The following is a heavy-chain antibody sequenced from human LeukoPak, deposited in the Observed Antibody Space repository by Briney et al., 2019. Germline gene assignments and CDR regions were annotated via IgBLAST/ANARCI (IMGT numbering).Heavy chain of an antibody. V-gene: IGHV3-21*01. J-gene: IGHJ4*02. D-gene: IGHD3-9*01. Sequence: GGSLRLSCAASGFTFSSYSMNWVRQAPGKGLEWVSSISSSSSYIYYADSVKGRFTISRDNAKNSLYLQMNSLRAEDTAVYYCATHPFDWLSVDYWGQGTLVTVSS. CDR3: ATHPFDWLSVDY. CDR1: GFTFSSYS. CDR2: ISSSSSYI.